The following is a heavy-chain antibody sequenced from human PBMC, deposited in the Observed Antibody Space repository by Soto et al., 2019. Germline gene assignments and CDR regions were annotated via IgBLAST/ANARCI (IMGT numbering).Heavy chain of an antibody. D-gene: IGHD6-6*01. CDR3: AKAPSSHYYYGMDV. Sequence: SLRLSCAASGFTFSSYGMHWVRQAPGKGLEWVAVISYDGSNKYYADSVKGRFTISRDNSKNTLYLQMNSLRAEDTAVYYCAKAPSSHYYYGMDVWGQGTTVTVSS. J-gene: IGHJ6*02. V-gene: IGHV3-30*18. CDR2: ISYDGSNK. CDR1: GFTFSSYG.